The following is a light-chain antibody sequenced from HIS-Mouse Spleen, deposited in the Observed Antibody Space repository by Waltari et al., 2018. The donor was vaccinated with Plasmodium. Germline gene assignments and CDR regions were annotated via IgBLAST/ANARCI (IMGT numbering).Light chain of an antibody. Sequence: SYELTQPSSVSVSPGQTARITCSGDVLAKKYARWFQQKPGQAPVLVLYKGSERPSGIPERCSGSSSGTTVTLTISGAQVEDEADYYCYSAADNNLVFGGGTKLTVL. CDR3: YSAADNNLV. CDR1: VLAKKY. V-gene: IGLV3-27*01. CDR2: KGS. J-gene: IGLJ3*02.